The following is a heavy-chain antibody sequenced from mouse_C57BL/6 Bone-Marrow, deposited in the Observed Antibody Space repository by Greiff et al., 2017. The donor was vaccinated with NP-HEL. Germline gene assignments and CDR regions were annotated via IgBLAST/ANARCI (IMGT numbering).Heavy chain of an antibody. D-gene: IGHD1-1*01. J-gene: IGHJ1*03. V-gene: IGHV14-4*01. Sequence: VQLQQSGAELVRPGASVKLSCTASGFNIKDDYMHWVKQRPEQGLEWIGWIDPENGDTEYASKFQGKATITADKSSNTAYLQLSSLTSEDTAVDYCTTGYGSSYWYFDVWGTGTTVTVSS. CDR2: IDPENGDT. CDR3: TTGYGSSYWYFDV. CDR1: GFNIKDDY.